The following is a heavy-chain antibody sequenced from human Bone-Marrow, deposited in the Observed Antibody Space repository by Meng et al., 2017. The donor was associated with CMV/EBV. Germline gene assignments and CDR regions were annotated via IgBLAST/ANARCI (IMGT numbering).Heavy chain of an antibody. J-gene: IGHJ5*02. V-gene: IGHV1-2*02. D-gene: IGHD3-3*01. CDR1: GYTFTGYY. CDR3: ARDPIFGVVPANWFDP. Sequence: ASVKVSCKASGYTFTGYYMHWVRQAPGQGLEWMGWINPNSGGTNYAQKFQGRVTMTRDTSISTAYMELSRLRSDDTAVYYCARDPIFGVVPANWFDPWGQATLVTVSS. CDR2: INPNSGGT.